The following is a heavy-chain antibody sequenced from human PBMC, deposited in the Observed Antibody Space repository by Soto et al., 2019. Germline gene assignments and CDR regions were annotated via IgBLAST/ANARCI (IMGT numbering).Heavy chain of an antibody. Sequence: GGSLRLSCEASGFTFNNYAMTWVRQTPRKGLQWVSTISGSGSSTFYADSVRGRFTISRDNSKNTLYLQMNSLRAEDTALYYCAKEKIASTVADFFDYWGQGTLVTVSS. CDR2: ISGSGSST. D-gene: IGHD6-19*01. J-gene: IGHJ4*02. CDR1: GFTFNNYA. CDR3: AKEKIASTVADFFDY. V-gene: IGHV3-23*01.